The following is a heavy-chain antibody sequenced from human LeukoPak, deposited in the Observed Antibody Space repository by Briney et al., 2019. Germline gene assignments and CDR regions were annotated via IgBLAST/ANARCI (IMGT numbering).Heavy chain of an antibody. CDR2: INSDGSST. CDR3: ASRPLEVAGHLNWFDP. CDR1: GFTFSSYW. D-gene: IGHD6-19*01. Sequence: GGSLRLSCAASGFTFSSYWMHWVRQAPGKGLVWVSRINSDGSSTSYADSVKGRFTISRDNAKNTLYLQMNSLRAEDTAVYYCASRPLEVAGHLNWFDPWGQGTPVTVSS. J-gene: IGHJ5*02. V-gene: IGHV3-74*01.